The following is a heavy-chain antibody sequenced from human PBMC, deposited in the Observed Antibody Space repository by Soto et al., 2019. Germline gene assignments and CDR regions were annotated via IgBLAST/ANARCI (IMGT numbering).Heavy chain of an antibody. CDR3: ARVGSYYDSSGYYSTFDY. J-gene: IGHJ4*02. Sequence: PGGSLRLSCAASGFTFSSYWMSWVRQSPGKGLEWVANIKQDGSEKYYVDSVKGRFTISRDNAKNSLYLQMNSLRAEDTAVYYCARVGSYYDSSGYYSTFDYWGQATLVTVSS. D-gene: IGHD3-22*01. CDR1: GFTFSSYW. CDR2: IKQDGSEK. V-gene: IGHV3-7*03.